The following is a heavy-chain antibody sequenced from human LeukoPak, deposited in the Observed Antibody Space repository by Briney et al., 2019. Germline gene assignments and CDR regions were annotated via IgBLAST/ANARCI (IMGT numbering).Heavy chain of an antibody. Sequence: GRSLRLSCAASGFTFSSYAMSWVRQAPGEGLEWVSSYYADSVKGRFTISRDNAKNTLYLQMNSLRAEDTAVYYRAKDHYVSGRYDAFDIWGQGTMVTVSS. J-gene: IGHJ3*02. CDR3: AKDHYVSGRYDAFDI. CDR1: GFTFSSYA. V-gene: IGHV3-23*01. D-gene: IGHD3-10*01.